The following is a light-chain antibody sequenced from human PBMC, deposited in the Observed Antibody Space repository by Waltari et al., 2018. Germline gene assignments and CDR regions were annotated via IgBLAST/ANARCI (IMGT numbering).Light chain of an antibody. CDR2: AAS. V-gene: IGKV1-12*01. CDR3: QQADSFPLT. CDR1: QGISSR. J-gene: IGKJ4*01. Sequence: TCRASQGISSRLAWYQQTPGKAPNLLIYAASSLQSGVPSRFSGSGSGTEFTLSISSLQPEDFATYYCQQADSFPLTFGGGTKVEIK.